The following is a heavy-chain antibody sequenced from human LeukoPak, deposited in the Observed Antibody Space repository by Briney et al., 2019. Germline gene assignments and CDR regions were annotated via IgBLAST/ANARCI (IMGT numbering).Heavy chain of an antibody. D-gene: IGHD1-26*01. Sequence: GGSLRLSCAASGFTFSDYYMSWIRQAPGKGLEWVSYISSSNSYTNYGDSVKGRFTISRDNAKKSLFLQMNSLRAEDTAVYYCARDDMGAFDYWGQGTLVTVFS. V-gene: IGHV3-11*05. J-gene: IGHJ4*02. CDR2: ISSSNSYT. CDR1: GFTFSDYY. CDR3: ARDDMGAFDY.